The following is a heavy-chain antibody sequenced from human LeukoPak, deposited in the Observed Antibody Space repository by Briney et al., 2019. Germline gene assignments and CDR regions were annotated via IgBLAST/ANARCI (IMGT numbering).Heavy chain of an antibody. D-gene: IGHD3-10*01. V-gene: IGHV3-33*06. J-gene: IGHJ3*02. CDR3: AKDQASGYPWAFDI. Sequence: GGSLRLSCAASGFTFSSYGMHWVRQAPGKGLEWVAVIWYDGSNKYYADSVKGRFTISRDNSKNTLYLQMNSLRAEDTAVYYFAKDQASGYPWAFDIWGQGTMVTVSS. CDR2: IWYDGSNK. CDR1: GFTFSSYG.